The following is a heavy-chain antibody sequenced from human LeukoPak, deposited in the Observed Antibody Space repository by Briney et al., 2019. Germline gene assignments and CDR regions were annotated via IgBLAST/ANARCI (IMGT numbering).Heavy chain of an antibody. CDR1: GGSISSNSYY. Sequence: SETLSLTCTVSGGSISSNSYYWGWIRQPPDKGLEWNGSIYYSGSTYYSPSLKSRVTISVDTSKNQFSLKLSSVTAADTAVYYCARPYHGSGRYYGHFFDPWGQGTLVTVSS. CDR3: ARPYHGSGRYYGHFFDP. V-gene: IGHV4-39*01. J-gene: IGHJ5*02. D-gene: IGHD3-10*01. CDR2: IYYSGST.